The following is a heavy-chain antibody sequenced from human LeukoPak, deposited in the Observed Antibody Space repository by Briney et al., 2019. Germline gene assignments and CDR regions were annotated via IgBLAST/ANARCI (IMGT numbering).Heavy chain of an antibody. V-gene: IGHV4-59*01. CDR3: AREKNYHDSSGYHRRFDY. CDR2: IYHSGST. J-gene: IGHJ4*02. D-gene: IGHD3-22*01. Sequence: SETLSLTCTVSGGSISSYYWSWIRQPPGKGLEWIAFIYHSGSTSYNPSLNSRVTISVDTSKNQFSLKLSSVTAADTAVYYCAREKNYHDSSGYHRRFDYWGPGTLVTASS. CDR1: GGSISSYY.